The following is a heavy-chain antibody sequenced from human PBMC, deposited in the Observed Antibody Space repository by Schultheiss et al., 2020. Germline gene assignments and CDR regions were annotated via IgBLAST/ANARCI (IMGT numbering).Heavy chain of an antibody. Sequence: VSVKVSCKASGYTFTSYDINWVRQATGQGLECMGWISAYNGNTNYAQKLQGRVTMTTDTSTSTAYMELRCLRSEDTAVYSCAGSLQVSNYYYGMDVWGQGTTVSVSS. V-gene: IGHV1-18*01. J-gene: IGHJ6*02. CDR3: AGSLQVSNYYYGMDV. CDR1: GYTFTSYD. CDR2: ISAYNGNT. D-gene: IGHD5-18*01.